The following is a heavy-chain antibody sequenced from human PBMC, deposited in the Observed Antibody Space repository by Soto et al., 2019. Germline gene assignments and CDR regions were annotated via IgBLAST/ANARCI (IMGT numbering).Heavy chain of an antibody. D-gene: IGHD6-6*01. Sequence: SVKASCKASGHTFSSYAVSWVRQAPGQGLEWMGVIIPLLNTPKYVQKFQGRVTITADASATTAYMELSSLRSEDTAVYYCARESSSPNYYYYGMDVWGQGTTVTVPS. CDR3: ARESSSPNYYYYGMDV. CDR2: IIPLLNTP. J-gene: IGHJ6*02. V-gene: IGHV1-69*13. CDR1: GHTFSSYA.